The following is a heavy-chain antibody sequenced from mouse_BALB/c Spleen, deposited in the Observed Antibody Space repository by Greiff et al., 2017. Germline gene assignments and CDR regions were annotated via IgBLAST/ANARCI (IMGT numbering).Heavy chain of an antibody. CDR3: ARWKRLRNYAMDY. D-gene: IGHD1-2*01. J-gene: IGHJ4*01. V-gene: IGHV14-1*02. CDR2: IDPENGNT. Sequence: EVQLQQSGAELVRPGALVKLSCKASGFNIKDYYMHWVKQRPEQGLEWIGWIDPENGNTIYDPKFQGKASITADTSSNTAYQQLSSLTSEDTAVYYCARWKRLRNYAMDYWGQGTSVTVSS. CDR1: GFNIKDYY.